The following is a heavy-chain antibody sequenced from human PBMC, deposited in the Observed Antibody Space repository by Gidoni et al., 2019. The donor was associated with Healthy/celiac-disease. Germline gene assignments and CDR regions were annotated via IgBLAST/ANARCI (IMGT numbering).Heavy chain of an antibody. Sequence: EVQLLESGGGLVQPGGSLRLSCAGSGFTFGSYAMSWVRQAPGKGLEWVSAISGSGVSTYYADSVKGRFTISRDNSKNTLYLQMNSLRAEDTAVYYCAKEDSSSWSNWFDPWGQGTLVTVSS. V-gene: IGHV3-23*01. CDR1: GFTFGSYA. D-gene: IGHD6-13*01. J-gene: IGHJ5*02. CDR3: AKEDSSSWSNWFDP. CDR2: ISGSGVST.